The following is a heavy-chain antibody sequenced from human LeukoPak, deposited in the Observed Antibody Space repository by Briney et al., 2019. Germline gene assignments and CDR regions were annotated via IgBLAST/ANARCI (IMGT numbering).Heavy chain of an antibody. V-gene: IGHV1-2*02. Sequence: ASVKVSCKXSGYTFTGYYIHWVRQAPGQGLEWMGWINPSSGGTKFAQKFQGRVTMTRDTSISTAYMELRRLRSDDSAVYYCARGKNWVVAFDIWGQGTMVTVSS. CDR2: INPSSGGT. J-gene: IGHJ3*02. CDR3: ARGKNWVVAFDI. CDR1: GYTFTGYY. D-gene: IGHD7-27*01.